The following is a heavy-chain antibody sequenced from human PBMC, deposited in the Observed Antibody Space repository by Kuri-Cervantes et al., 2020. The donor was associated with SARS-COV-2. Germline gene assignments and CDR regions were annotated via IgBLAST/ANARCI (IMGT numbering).Heavy chain of an antibody. V-gene: IGHV4-59*01. CDR1: GGSISSYY. CDR2: IYYSGST. J-gene: IGHJ3*02. CDR3: ARFRIAVAGYGDDAFDI. D-gene: IGHD6-19*01. Sequence: GSLRLSCTVSGGSISSYYWSWIRQPPGKGLEWIGYIYYSGSTNYNPSLKSRVTISVDTSKNQFSLKLSSVTAADTATYYCARFRIAVAGYGDDAFDIWGQGTMVTVSS.